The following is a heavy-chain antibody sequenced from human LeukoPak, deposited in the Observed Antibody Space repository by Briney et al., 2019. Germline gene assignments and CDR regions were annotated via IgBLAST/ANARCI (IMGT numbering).Heavy chain of an antibody. D-gene: IGHD6-19*01. V-gene: IGHV3-9*01. J-gene: IGHJ4*02. CDR1: GFKFADYA. CDR3: AKVRGTYSSGFYFDS. Sequence: GGSLRLSCAASGFKFADYAIHWVRQAPGKGLEWLSIISWNGGFMDYADSVKGRFTISRDNVKNSVYLQMNSLRPEDTAFYYCAKVRGTYSSGFYFDSWGQGTLVTVSS. CDR2: ISWNGGFM.